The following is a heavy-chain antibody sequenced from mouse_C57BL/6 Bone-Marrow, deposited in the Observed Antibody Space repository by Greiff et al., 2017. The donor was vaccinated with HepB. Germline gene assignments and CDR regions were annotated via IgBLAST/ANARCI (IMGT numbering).Heavy chain of an antibody. CDR1: GFSLTSYG. J-gene: IGHJ2*01. Sequence: VKLEESGPGLVAPSQSLSITCTVSGFSLTSYGVHWVRQPPGKGLEWLVVIWSDGSTTYNSALKSRLTISKDHSKSQVFLKMNSLQTDDTAIYYCARHSNWYYFDYWGQGTTLTVSS. V-gene: IGHV2-6-1*01. CDR2: IWSDGST. D-gene: IGHD4-1*01. CDR3: ARHSNWYYFDY.